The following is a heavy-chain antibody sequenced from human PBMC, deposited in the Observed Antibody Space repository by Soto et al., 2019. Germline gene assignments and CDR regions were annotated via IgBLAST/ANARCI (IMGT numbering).Heavy chain of an antibody. V-gene: IGHV3-30*18. CDR2: ISYDGSNK. Sequence: QVQLVESGGGVVQPGRSLRLSCAASGFTFSSYGMHWVRQAPGKGLEWVAVISYDGSNKYYADSVKGRFTISRDNSKNTLYLQMNSLRAEDTAAYYCAKDRYYYDEDTAEYFQHWGQGTLVTVSS. CDR3: AKDRYYYDEDTAEYFQH. D-gene: IGHD3-22*01. J-gene: IGHJ1*01. CDR1: GFTFSSYG.